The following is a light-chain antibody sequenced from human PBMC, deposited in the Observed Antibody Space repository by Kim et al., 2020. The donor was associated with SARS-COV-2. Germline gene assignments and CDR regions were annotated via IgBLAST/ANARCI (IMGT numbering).Light chain of an antibody. Sequence: VSPGQTASITCSGDKLGDKYACCYQQKPGQSPVMVIYQDSKRPSGIPERFSGSNSGNTATLTISGTQAMDEADYYCQAWDSSTEVFGTGTKVTVL. CDR1: KLGDKY. CDR2: QDS. CDR3: QAWDSSTEV. J-gene: IGLJ1*01. V-gene: IGLV3-1*01.